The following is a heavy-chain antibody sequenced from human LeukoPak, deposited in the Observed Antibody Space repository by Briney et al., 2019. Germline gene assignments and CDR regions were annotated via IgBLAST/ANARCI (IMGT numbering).Heavy chain of an antibody. CDR2: IDHSGST. V-gene: IGHV4-34*01. CDR1: GGSFSGFY. Sequence: SETLSLTCAVYGGSFSGFYWNWIRQPPGKGLEWIGEIDHSGSTNYNPSLKSRVTISVDRANNQFSLKLSSVTAADTAVYYCARVGPHNYYDSSGYFWYWGQGTLVTVSS. CDR3: ARVGPHNYYDSSGYFWY. D-gene: IGHD3-22*01. J-gene: IGHJ4*02.